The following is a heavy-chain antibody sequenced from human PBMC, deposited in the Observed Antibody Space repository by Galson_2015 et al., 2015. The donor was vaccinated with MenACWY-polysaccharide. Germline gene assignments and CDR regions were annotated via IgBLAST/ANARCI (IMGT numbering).Heavy chain of an antibody. J-gene: IGHJ3*02. V-gene: IGHV3-74*01. CDR1: GFSFSAYA. CDR2: INSDASGT. CDR3: ARKSAIAVGWGAFDI. Sequence: SLRLSCAASGFSFSAYAMGWVRHIPGKGLVWVSRINSDASGTSYADSVKGRFTISRDNAKNTLYLQMNSLRAEDTALYYCARKSAIAVGWGAFDIWGQGTMVTVSS. D-gene: IGHD6-19*01.